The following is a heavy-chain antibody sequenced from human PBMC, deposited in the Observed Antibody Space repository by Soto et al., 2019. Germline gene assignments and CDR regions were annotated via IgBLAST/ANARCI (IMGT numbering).Heavy chain of an antibody. D-gene: IGHD3-10*01. V-gene: IGHV6-1*01. CDR2: TYYKSKWYN. Sequence: PSQTLSLTCVISGDSVSSNSAAWNWIRQSPSRGLEWLGRTYYKSKWYNDYAVSVKSRITINPDTSTNQFSLQLNSVTPEDTAVYYCAREIVTMVRGVILCYYGMDVWGQGTTVTVSS. CDR3: AREIVTMVRGVILCYYGMDV. CDR1: GDSVSSNSAA. J-gene: IGHJ6*02.